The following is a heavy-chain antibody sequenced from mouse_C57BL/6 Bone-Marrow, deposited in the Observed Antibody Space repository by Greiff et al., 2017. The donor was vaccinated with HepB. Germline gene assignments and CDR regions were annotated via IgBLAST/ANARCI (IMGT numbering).Heavy chain of an antibody. Sequence: EVHLVESGTVLARPGASVKMSCKTSGYTFTSYWMHWVQQRPGQGLEWIGAIYPGNSDTSYNQKFKGKAKVTAVTSASTAYMELSSLTNEDSAVYYCTRAIYYGYVFAYWGQGTLVTVSA. CDR2: IYPGNSDT. V-gene: IGHV1-5*01. D-gene: IGHD2-2*01. CDR1: GYTFTSYW. J-gene: IGHJ3*01. CDR3: TRAIYYGYVFAY.